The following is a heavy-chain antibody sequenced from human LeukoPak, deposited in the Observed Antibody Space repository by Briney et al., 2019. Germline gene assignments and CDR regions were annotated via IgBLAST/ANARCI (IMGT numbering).Heavy chain of an antibody. D-gene: IGHD1-14*01. CDR3: ARHGTISSESYFDY. CDR2: IHNSGRT. CDR1: GGSISSSSYY. Sequence: SETLSLTCTVSGGSISSSSYYWSWIRQSPGKGLEWIGYIHNSGRTNYNPSLKSRVTGFVDTSKNQVSLRLSSVTAADTAVYYCARHGTISSESYFDYWGQGALVTVSS. V-gene: IGHV4-61*05. J-gene: IGHJ4*02.